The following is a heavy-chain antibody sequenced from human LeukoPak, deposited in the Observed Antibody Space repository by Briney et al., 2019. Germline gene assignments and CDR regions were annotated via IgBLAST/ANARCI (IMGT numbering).Heavy chain of an antibody. CDR2: IWYDGSNK. J-gene: IGHJ4*02. V-gene: IGHV3-33*01. Sequence: PGGSLRLSCAASGFTFSSYGMHWVRQAPGKGLEWVAVIWYDGSNKYYADSVKGRFTISRDNSKNTLYLQMNSLRAEDTAVYYCATRGAYCGGDCNSDFDYWGQGTLVTVSS. CDR1: GFTFSSYG. CDR3: ATRGAYCGGDCNSDFDY. D-gene: IGHD2-21*02.